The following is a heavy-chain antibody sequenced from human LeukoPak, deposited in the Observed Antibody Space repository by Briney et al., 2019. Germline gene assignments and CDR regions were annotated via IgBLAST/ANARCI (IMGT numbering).Heavy chain of an antibody. D-gene: IGHD3-9*01. V-gene: IGHV6-1*01. CDR1: GDSVSSNSAA. CDR2: TYYRSKWYN. J-gene: IGHJ4*02. CDR3: ARTKRCFDWQPFDY. Sequence: SQTLSLTCAISGDSVSSNSAAWNWIRQSPSRGLEWLGRTYYRSKWYNDYAVSVKSRITINPDTSKNQFPLQLNSVTPEDTAVYYCARTKRCFDWQPFDYWGQGTLVTVSS.